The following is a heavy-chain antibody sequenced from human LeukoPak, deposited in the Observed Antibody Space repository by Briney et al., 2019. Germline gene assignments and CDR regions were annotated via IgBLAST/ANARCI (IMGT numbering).Heavy chain of an antibody. CDR2: FYVGGYT. CDR3: ARDGSPHTSGYYRFGGFDC. V-gene: IGHV3-66*01. CDR1: GFTVSSSY. J-gene: IGHJ4*02. D-gene: IGHD3-22*01. Sequence: GGSLRLSCAASGFTVSSSYMSWVRPAPGKGLEWVSLFYVGGYTLYADSVKGRFTISRDNSKNTLYLQMNSLRAEDTAVYYCARDGSPHTSGYYRFGGFDCWGQGTLVTVSS.